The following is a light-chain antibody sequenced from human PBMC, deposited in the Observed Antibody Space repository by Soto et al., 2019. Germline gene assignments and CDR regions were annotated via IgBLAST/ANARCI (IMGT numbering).Light chain of an antibody. J-gene: IGKJ4*01. V-gene: IGKV3-20*01. CDR2: GAS. CDR1: QSVSSSY. Sequence: EIVLTQSPAPLSLSPGERATLSCRASQSVSSSYLAWYQQKPGQAPRLLIYGASSRATGIPDRFSGSGSGTDFTLTIDRLEPEDFAVYYCHQYYSSPTTFGGGTKVDIK. CDR3: HQYYSSPTT.